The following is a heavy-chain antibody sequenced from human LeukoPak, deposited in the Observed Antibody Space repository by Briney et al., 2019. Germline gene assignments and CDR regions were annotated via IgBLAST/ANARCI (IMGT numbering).Heavy chain of an antibody. CDR1: GFTFDDYG. J-gene: IGHJ1*01. CDR3: ARDASFTVAGITPPVFQH. D-gene: IGHD6-13*01. V-gene: IGHV3-20*04. CDR2: INWNGGST. Sequence: GGSLRLSCAASGFTFDDYGMSWVRQAPGKGLEWVSGINWNGGSTGYADSVKGRFTISRDNAKNSLYLQMNSLRAEDTAVYYCARDASFTVAGITPPVFQHWGQGTLVTVSS.